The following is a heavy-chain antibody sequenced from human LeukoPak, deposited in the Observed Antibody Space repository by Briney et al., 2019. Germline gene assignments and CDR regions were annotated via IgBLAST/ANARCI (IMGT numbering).Heavy chain of an antibody. CDR1: GGSTSSGGYY. D-gene: IGHD3-22*01. V-gene: IGHV4-31*03. CDR3: ARAVRDYYDSSGYYCFDY. Sequence: SETLSLTCTVSGGSTSSGGYYWSWIRQHPGTGLEWLGYIYYSGSTYYNPSLKSRVTISVDTSKNQFSLKLSSVTAADTAVYYCARAVRDYYDSSGYYCFDYWGQGTLVTVSS. CDR2: IYYSGST. J-gene: IGHJ4*02.